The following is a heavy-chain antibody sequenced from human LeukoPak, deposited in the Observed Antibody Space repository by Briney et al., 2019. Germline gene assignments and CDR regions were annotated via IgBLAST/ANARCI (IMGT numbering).Heavy chain of an antibody. CDR2: IYTSGST. Sequence: PSETLSLTCTVSGGSISSSYWCWIRRPAGKGLEWIGRIYTSGSTNCNPSLKSRVTISIDKSKNQFSLKLSSVTAADTAVYYCARGANGWFDPWGQGTLVTVSS. CDR1: GGSISSSY. V-gene: IGHV4-4*07. J-gene: IGHJ5*02. CDR3: ARGANGWFDP. D-gene: IGHD2-8*01.